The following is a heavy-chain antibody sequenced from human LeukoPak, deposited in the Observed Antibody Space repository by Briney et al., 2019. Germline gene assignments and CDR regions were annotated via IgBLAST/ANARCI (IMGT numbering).Heavy chain of an antibody. J-gene: IGHJ4*02. D-gene: IGHD3-10*01. V-gene: IGHV4-31*03. CDR3: ARGAGITSFPHFDH. Sequence: SQTLSLTCTVSGGSFSSGTYYWSWIRQLPGKGLEWLGYIFYSGSTYYNPSLKSRVTISVDTSLTQFSLALTSVTAADTAVYYCARGAGITSFPHFDHWGPGTLVTVSS. CDR2: IFYSGST. CDR1: GGSFSSGTYY.